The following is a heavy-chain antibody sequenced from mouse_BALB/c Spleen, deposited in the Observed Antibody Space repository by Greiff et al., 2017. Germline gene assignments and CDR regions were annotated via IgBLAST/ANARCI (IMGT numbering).Heavy chain of an antibody. Sequence: VQLQQSGTVLARPGASVKMSCKASGYTFTSYTMHWVKQRPGQGLEWIGYINPSSGYTEYNQKFKDKTTLTADKSSSTAYMQLSSLTSEDSAVYYCARGGTTVVATPYAMDYWGQGTSVTVSS. CDR3: ARGGTTVVATPYAMDY. V-gene: IGHV1-4*02. D-gene: IGHD1-1*01. CDR1: GYTFTSYT. CDR2: INPSSGYT. J-gene: IGHJ4*01.